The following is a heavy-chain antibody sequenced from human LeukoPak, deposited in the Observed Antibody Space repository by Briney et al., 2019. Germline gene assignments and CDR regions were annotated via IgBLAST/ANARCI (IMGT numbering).Heavy chain of an antibody. CDR2: INTDGTVT. CDR1: GFTFSKYW. CDR3: ATKQWLAPPPDS. J-gene: IGHJ4*02. V-gene: IGHV3-74*01. Sequence: GGSLRLSCAASGFTFSKYWMLWVGQAPGKGLESVSRINTDGTVTTYADSVKGRFTVSRDNADNTMFLQMNSVRGEDTAVYYCATKQWLAPPPDSWGQGTPVTVSS. D-gene: IGHD6-19*01.